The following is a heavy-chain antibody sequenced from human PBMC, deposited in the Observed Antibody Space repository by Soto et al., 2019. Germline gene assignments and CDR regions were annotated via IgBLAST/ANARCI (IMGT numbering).Heavy chain of an antibody. V-gene: IGHV3-30*18. CDR1: GFTFSSYG. CDR2: ISYDGSNK. Sequence: QVQLVESGGGVVQPGRSLRLSCAASGFTFSSYGMHWVRQAPGKGLEWVAVISYDGSNKYYADSVKGRFTIPRDNSNNTLYLQMNSLRAEDTAVYYCAKGHGPSHAPLDYWGQGTLVTASS. CDR3: AKGHGPSHAPLDY. J-gene: IGHJ4*02.